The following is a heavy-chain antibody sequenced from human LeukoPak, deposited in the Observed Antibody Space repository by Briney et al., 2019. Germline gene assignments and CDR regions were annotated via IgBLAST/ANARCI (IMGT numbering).Heavy chain of an antibody. D-gene: IGHD2-15*01. Sequence: ASVKVSCKASGYTFTSYDINWVRQATGQGLEWMGWMNPNSGNTGYAQKFQGRVTMTRNTSISTAYMELSSLRSEDTAVYYCAREYCSGGSCYPGSFDYWGQGTLVTVPS. CDR2: MNPNSGNT. CDR3: AREYCSGGSCYPGSFDY. J-gene: IGHJ4*02. CDR1: GYTFTSYD. V-gene: IGHV1-8*01.